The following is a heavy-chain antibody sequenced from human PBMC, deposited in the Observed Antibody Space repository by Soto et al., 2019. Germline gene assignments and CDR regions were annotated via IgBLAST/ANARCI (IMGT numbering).Heavy chain of an antibody. CDR1: GGSFSGYY. V-gene: IGHV4-34*01. D-gene: IGHD3-10*01. CDR3: ARGRGDGYNQHWYFDL. Sequence: QVHLQQWGAGLLKPSETLSLTCAVYGGSFSGYYWSWIRQPPGKGLEWIGEINHSGSTNYNPSLKSQVSISVGTSNNQCALKLSSVTAADTAVYYCARGRGDGYNQHWYFDLWGRGTLVTVSS. CDR2: INHSGST. J-gene: IGHJ2*01.